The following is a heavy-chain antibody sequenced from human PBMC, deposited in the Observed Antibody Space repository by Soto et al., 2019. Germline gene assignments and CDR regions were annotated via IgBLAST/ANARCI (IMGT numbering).Heavy chain of an antibody. CDR3: ARADSSGYPDY. CDR2: IYHSGST. Sequence: SETLSLTCAVSGGSISSGGYSWSWVRQPPGKGLEWIGYIYHSGSTYYNPSLKSRVTISVDRSKNQFSLKLSSVTAADTAVYYCARADSSGYPDYWGQGTLVTVSS. J-gene: IGHJ4*02. CDR1: GGSISSGGYS. V-gene: IGHV4-30-2*01. D-gene: IGHD3-22*01.